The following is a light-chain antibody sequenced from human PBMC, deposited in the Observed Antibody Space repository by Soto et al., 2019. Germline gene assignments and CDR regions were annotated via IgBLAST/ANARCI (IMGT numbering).Light chain of an antibody. J-gene: IGKJ1*01. CDR2: DAS. Sequence: EVVLTQSPATLSLSPGERATLSCRASQSVSSYLAWYQQKPGQAPRLLIYDASNRATGTPARFSGSGSGTDFTLTISSLEPEDFALYYCQQRSNWPWTFGQGTKVDIK. CDR3: QQRSNWPWT. CDR1: QSVSSY. V-gene: IGKV3-11*01.